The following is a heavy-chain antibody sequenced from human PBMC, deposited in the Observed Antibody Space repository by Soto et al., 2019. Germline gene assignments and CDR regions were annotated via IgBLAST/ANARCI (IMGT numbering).Heavy chain of an antibody. V-gene: IGHV3-23*01. D-gene: IGHD2-8*01. Sequence: PGGSLRLSCAASGFTFSSYAMSWVRQAPGKGLEWVSAISGSGGSTYYAYSVKGRFTISRDNSKNTLYLQMNSLRAEDTAVYYCAKGSTHPLVYALEYYYYGMDVGGQGTTVTVSS. CDR3: AKGSTHPLVYALEYYYYGMDV. J-gene: IGHJ6*02. CDR1: GFTFSSYA. CDR2: ISGSGGST.